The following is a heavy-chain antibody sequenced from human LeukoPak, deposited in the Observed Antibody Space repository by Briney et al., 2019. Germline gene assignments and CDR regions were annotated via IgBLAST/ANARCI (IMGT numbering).Heavy chain of an antibody. Sequence: PSETLSLTCAVYGGSFSGYYWSWIRQPPGKGLEWIGEINHSGSTNYNPSLKSRVTISVDTSKNQFSLKLSSVTAADTAVYYCASGAPLAYGSGSYFFDYWGQGTLVTVSS. CDR3: ASGAPLAYGSGSYFFDY. CDR2: INHSGST. D-gene: IGHD3-10*01. J-gene: IGHJ4*02. CDR1: GGSFSGYY. V-gene: IGHV4-34*01.